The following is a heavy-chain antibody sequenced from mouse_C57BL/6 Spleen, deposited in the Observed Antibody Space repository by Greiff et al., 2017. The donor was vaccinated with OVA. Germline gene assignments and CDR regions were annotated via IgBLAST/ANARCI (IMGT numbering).Heavy chain of an antibody. D-gene: IGHD1-1*01. CDR2: IYPGDGDT. CDR3: ARSPLYITTVVATDFDY. CDR1: GYAFSSSW. Sequence: VQLQQSGPELVKPGASVKISCKASGYAFSSSWMNWVKQRPGKGLEWIGRIYPGDGDTNYNGKFKGKATLTADKSSSTAYMQLSSLTSEDSAVYFCARSPLYITTVVATDFDYWGQGTTLTVSS. V-gene: IGHV1-82*01. J-gene: IGHJ2*01.